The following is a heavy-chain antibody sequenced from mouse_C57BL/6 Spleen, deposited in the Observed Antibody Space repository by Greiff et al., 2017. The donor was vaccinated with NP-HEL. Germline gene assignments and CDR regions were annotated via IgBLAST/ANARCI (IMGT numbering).Heavy chain of an antibody. Sequence: EVQVVESGPGLVKPSQSLSLTCSVTGYSITSGYYWNWIRQFPGNKLEWMGYISYDGSNNYNPSLKNRISITRDTSKNQFFLKLNSVTTEDTATYYCAREEGPAWFAYWGQGTLVTVSA. CDR2: ISYDGSN. CDR1: GYSITSGYY. J-gene: IGHJ3*01. D-gene: IGHD3-3*01. CDR3: AREEGPAWFAY. V-gene: IGHV3-6*01.